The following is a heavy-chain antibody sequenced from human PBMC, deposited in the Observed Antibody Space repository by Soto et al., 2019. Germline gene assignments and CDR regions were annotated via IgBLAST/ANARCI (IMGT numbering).Heavy chain of an antibody. Sequence: QPGGSLRLSCAASGFTFSSYGMHWVRQAPGKGLEWVAVISYDGSNKHYADSVKGRFTISRDNSKNTLYLQMNSLRAEDTAVYYCATRGWYYWGQGTLVTVSS. J-gene: IGHJ4*02. CDR1: GFTFSSYG. D-gene: IGHD6-19*01. CDR3: ATRGWYY. CDR2: ISYDGSNK. V-gene: IGHV3-30*03.